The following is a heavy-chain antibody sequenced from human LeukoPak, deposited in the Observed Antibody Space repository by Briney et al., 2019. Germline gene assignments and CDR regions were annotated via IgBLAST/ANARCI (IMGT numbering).Heavy chain of an antibody. CDR3: AKARPPYTAMAYFDY. CDR1: GFTFSSYG. CDR2: ISYDGSNK. Sequence: GGSLRLSCAASGFTFSSYGMHWVRQAPGKGLEWVAVISYDGSNKYYADSVKGRFTISRDNSKNTLYLQMNSLRAEDTAVYYCAKARPPYTAMAYFDYWGQGTLVTVSS. V-gene: IGHV3-30*18. J-gene: IGHJ4*02. D-gene: IGHD5-18*01.